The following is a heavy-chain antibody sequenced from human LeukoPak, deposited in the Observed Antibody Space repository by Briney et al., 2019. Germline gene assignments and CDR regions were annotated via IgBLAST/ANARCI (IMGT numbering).Heavy chain of an antibody. CDR3: ARHSSSSSQGPELDY. Sequence: GGSLRLSCAASGFTFSSYSMNWVRQAPGKGLEWVSSISSSSSYIYYADSVKGRFTIPRDNAKNSLYLQMNSLRAEDTAVYYCARHSSSSSQGPELDYWGQGTLVTVSS. CDR1: GFTFSSYS. D-gene: IGHD6-6*01. CDR2: ISSSSSYI. J-gene: IGHJ4*02. V-gene: IGHV3-21*01.